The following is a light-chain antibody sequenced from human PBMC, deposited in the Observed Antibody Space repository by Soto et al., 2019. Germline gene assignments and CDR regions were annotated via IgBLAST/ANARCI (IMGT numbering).Light chain of an antibody. CDR3: CSFVDISTHVL. CDR2: EGN. CDR1: SSDVGSYNL. J-gene: IGLJ2*01. Sequence: QSALTQPASVSGSPGQSITISCTGTSSDVGSYNLVSWYQQHPGKAPKLMIYEGNKRPSGVSNRFSASKSVNTASLTISGRQAEDEADYYCCSFVDISTHVLLGGGTKLTVL. V-gene: IGLV2-23*01.